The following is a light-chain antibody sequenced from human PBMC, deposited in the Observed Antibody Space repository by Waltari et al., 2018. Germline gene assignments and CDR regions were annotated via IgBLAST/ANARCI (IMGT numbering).Light chain of an antibody. CDR1: QSAASIY. V-gene: IGKV3-20*01. Sequence: VLTQSPGTLSLSPGERATLSCRASQSAASIYLAWHQQKPGQAPMLLIYGASNRANGIPDRFSGSGSGKDFTLTISRLEPEDFAVYYCQQYGDSPLYTFGRGTKLEIK. J-gene: IGKJ2*01. CDR3: QQYGDSPLYT. CDR2: GAS.